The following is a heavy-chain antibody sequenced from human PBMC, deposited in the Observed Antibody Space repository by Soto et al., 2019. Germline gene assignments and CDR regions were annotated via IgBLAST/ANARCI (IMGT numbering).Heavy chain of an antibody. CDR1: GVTFSRFA. CDR2: IGDSGGTT. V-gene: IGHV3-23*01. J-gene: IGHJ6*02. CDR3: AKDSLGDYYYYGMDV. D-gene: IGHD2-15*01. Sequence: GESLKISCAASGVTFSRFAMNWVRQAPGKGLEWVSGIGDSGGTTFYADSVKGRFTISRDNSKNTLFLQMNSLRAEDTAVYYCAKDSLGDYYYYGMDVWGQGTTVTVSS.